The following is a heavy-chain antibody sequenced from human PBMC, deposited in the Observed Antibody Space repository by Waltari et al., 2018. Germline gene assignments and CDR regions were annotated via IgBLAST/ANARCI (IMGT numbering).Heavy chain of an antibody. Sequence: EVQLVESGGGLVQPGGSLRLSCAASGLPFSSYWMSWVRQAPGKGLEWVANIKQDGSEKYYVDSVKGRFTISRDNAKNSLYLQMNSLRAEDTAVYYCARDEGGGSLDYWGQGTLVTVSS. D-gene: IGHD1-26*01. CDR3: ARDEGGGSLDY. CDR1: GLPFSSYW. V-gene: IGHV3-7*04. CDR2: IKQDGSEK. J-gene: IGHJ4*02.